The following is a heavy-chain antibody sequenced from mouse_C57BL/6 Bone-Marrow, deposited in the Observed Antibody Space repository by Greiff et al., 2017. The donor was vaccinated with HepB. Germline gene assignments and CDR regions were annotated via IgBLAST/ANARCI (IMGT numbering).Heavy chain of an antibody. CDR2: ISSGGSYT. Sequence: EVKLQESGGDLVKPGGSLKLSCAASGFTFSSYGMSWVRQTPDKRLEWVATISSGGSYTYYPDSVKGRFTISRDNAKNTLYLQMSSLKSEDTAMYYCARQEAYWGQGTLVTVSA. J-gene: IGHJ3*01. CDR3: ARQEAY. V-gene: IGHV5-6*01. CDR1: GFTFSSYG.